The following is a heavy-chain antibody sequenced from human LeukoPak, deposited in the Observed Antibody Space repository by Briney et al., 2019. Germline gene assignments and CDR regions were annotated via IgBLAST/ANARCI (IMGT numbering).Heavy chain of an antibody. V-gene: IGHV1-18*01. J-gene: IGHJ3*02. CDR3: AREEGAPIAAANI. D-gene: IGHD6-13*01. CDR1: GYIFTSYS. CDR2: ISAYNGDT. Sequence: ASVKVSCKASGYIFTSYSISWVRQAPGQGLESMGWISAYNGDTNYVQKLQGRVTMTTDTSTSTAYMELKSLRSDDTAVYYCAREEGAPIAAANIWGLGTKVTVSS.